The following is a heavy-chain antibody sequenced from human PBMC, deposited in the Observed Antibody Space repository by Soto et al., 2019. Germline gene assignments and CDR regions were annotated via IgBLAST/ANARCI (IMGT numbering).Heavy chain of an antibody. D-gene: IGHD2-8*01. CDR3: ARNGGGLGS. CDR1: GYTFTNHD. Sequence: QVRLVQSGAEVKKPGASVKVSCKASGYTFTNHDVIWVRQAPGQGLEWMGWMIPNSGYTVYAQKFQGRVTMTRDTSISTAFVELSSLRFEDTAVYYRARNGGGLGSWGQGTLVTVSS. CDR2: MIPNSGYT. V-gene: IGHV1-8*01. J-gene: IGHJ4*02.